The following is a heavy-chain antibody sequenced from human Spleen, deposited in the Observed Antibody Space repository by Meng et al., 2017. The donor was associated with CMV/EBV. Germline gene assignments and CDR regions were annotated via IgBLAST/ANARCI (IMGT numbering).Heavy chain of an antibody. CDR1: GFTFSAYY. CDR3: ARDAWSGYFIGWFDP. V-gene: IGHV3-11*01. D-gene: IGHD3-3*01. CDR2: ISSSGSTI. J-gene: IGHJ5*02. Sequence: SGFTFSAYYMSGVRQAPGKRLEWVSYISSSGSTIYYADSVKGRFTISRDNAKNSLYLQMNSLRAEDTAVYYCARDAWSGYFIGWFDPWGQGTLVTVSS.